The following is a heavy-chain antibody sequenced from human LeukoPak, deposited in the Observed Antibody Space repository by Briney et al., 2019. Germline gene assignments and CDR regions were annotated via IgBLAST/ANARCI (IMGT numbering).Heavy chain of an antibody. CDR2: IRYDGNNK. CDR3: ARARPSMWIDY. J-gene: IGHJ4*02. V-gene: IGHV3-30*02. Sequence: GGSLRLSCAASGFTFSDYSMHWVRQAPGKGLNWVAFIRYDGNNKYYADSVKGRFTISRDNSKNTLYLQMNSLRPEDTAVYYCARARPSMWIDYWGQGTLVTVSS. CDR1: GFTFSDYS. D-gene: IGHD5-12*01.